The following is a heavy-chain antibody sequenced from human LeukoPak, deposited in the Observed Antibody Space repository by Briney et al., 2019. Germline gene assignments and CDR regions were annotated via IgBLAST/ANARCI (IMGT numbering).Heavy chain of an antibody. D-gene: IGHD4-4*01. CDR2: ISSSSSTI. CDR1: GFTFSSYS. CDR3: AKDRKMATVRGYFDY. Sequence: PGGSLRLSCAASGFTFSSYSMNWVRQAPGKGLEWVSYISSSSSTIYYADSVKGRFTISRDNAKNSLYLQMNSLRAEDTAVYYCAKDRKMATVRGYFDYWGQGTLVTVSS. J-gene: IGHJ4*02. V-gene: IGHV3-48*01.